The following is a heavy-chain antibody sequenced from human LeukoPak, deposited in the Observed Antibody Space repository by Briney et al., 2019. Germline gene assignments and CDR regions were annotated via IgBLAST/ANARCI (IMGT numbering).Heavy chain of an antibody. V-gene: IGHV3-21*01. CDR3: ASHLLSSWLIGY. D-gene: IGHD6-13*01. Sequence: GGSLRLSCAASGFTFSSYSMNWVRQAPGKGLEWVSSISSSSSYIYYADSVKGRFTISRDNAKNSLYLQMNSLRAEDTAVYYCASHLLSSWLIGYWGQGTLVTVSS. CDR2: ISSSSSYI. CDR1: GFTFSSYS. J-gene: IGHJ4*02.